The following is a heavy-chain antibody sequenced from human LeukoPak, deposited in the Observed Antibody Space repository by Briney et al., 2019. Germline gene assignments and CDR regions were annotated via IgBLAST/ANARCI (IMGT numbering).Heavy chain of an antibody. CDR2: IYPGDSDT. J-gene: IGHJ3*02. Sequence: GGSLKISRKSSGYSFPTYWIAWVRPMPGKSLEWMGIIYPGDSDTRYSPSFQGQVTISADKSPTTAHLPWSSLKTSDTALYFCGSHKYSGDWSEACEIWGQGTMVT. CDR1: GYSFPTYW. CDR3: GSHKYSGDWSEACEI. D-gene: IGHD6-19*01. V-gene: IGHV5-51*01.